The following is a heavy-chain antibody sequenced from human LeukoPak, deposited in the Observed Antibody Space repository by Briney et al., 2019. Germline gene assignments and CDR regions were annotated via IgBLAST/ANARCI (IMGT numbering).Heavy chain of an antibody. D-gene: IGHD2-15*01. CDR1: GGTFSSYA. CDR2: IIPIFGTA. V-gene: IGHV1-69*13. J-gene: IGHJ4*02. Sequence: SVTVSCKASGGTFSSYAISWVRQAPGQGLEWMGGIIPIFGTANYAQKFQGRVTITADESTSTAYMELSSLRSEDTAVYYCARLGVVVADKFDYWGQGTLVTVSS. CDR3: ARLGVVVADKFDY.